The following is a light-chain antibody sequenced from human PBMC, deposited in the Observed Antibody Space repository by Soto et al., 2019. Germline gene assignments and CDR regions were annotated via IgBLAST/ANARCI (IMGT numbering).Light chain of an antibody. CDR1: SSDVGGFNY. V-gene: IGLV2-14*03. Sequence: QSVLTQPASVSGSPGQSITISCTGTSSDVGGFNYVSWYQHHPGKAPKLIIYDVTNRPPGVSNRFSGSKSGNTASLTISGLQAEDEADYYCNSDSSSSSVPFGGGTKVTVL. J-gene: IGLJ2*01. CDR3: NSDSSSSSVP. CDR2: DVT.